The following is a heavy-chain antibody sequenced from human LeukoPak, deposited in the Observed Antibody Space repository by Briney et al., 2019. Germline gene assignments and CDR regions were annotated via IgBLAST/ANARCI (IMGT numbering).Heavy chain of an antibody. Sequence: ASVKVSCKASGYTFTSYGISWVRQAPGQGLEWMGWINPNSGGTNYAQKFQGRVTMTRDTSISTAYMELSRLRSDDTAVYYCARRVYCSSTSCYDLIDYWGQGTLVTVSS. CDR1: GYTFTSYG. CDR3: ARRVYCSSTSCYDLIDY. D-gene: IGHD2-2*01. J-gene: IGHJ4*02. V-gene: IGHV1-2*02. CDR2: INPNSGGT.